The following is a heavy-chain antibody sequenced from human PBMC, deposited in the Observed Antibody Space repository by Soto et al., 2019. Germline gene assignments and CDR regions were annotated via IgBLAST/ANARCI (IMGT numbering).Heavy chain of an antibody. J-gene: IGHJ5*02. CDR1: GYTFTSYA. D-gene: IGHD6-19*01. V-gene: IGHV1-3*05. CDR2: INAGNGNT. CDR3: ARGGGWYVWFGP. Sequence: QVQLVQSGAEEKKPGASVKVSCKASGYTFTSYAMHWVRQAPGQRLEWMGWINAGNGNTKYSQKFQGRVTITRDTSASTAYMELRSRICADTAVYYCARGGGWYVWFGPWGQGTLVTVSS.